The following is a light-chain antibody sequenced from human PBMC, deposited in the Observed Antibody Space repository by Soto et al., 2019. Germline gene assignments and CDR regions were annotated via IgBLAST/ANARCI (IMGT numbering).Light chain of an antibody. CDR3: QQYIRWPLT. CDR2: DAS. J-gene: IGKJ4*01. Sequence: EVLMTQSPATLSVSPGDRATLSCRASQDVSSKLAWYQQKPGQPPSLLIYDASTRATGTPAGFSGSGSGTEFTLAVSSLQSEDYALYFCQQYIRWPLTFGGGTKVDIK. V-gene: IGKV3D-15*01. CDR1: QDVSSK.